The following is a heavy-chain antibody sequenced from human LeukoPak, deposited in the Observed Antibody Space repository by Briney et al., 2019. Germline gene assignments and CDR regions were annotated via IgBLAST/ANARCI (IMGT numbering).Heavy chain of an antibody. J-gene: IGHJ5*02. CDR2: IFYSGSS. V-gene: IGHV4-39*07. CDR3: ARVQWEQGASWFGP. D-gene: IGHD1-26*01. CDR1: GDSVSRSSYF. Sequence: SETLSLPCTVSGDSVSRSSYFWGWIRQPPGKGLEWIASIFYSGSSYYNPSLNSRVTISIDMSKNQFSVRLSYVTAAETAVYFCARVQWEQGASWFGPWGLGTLVTVSS.